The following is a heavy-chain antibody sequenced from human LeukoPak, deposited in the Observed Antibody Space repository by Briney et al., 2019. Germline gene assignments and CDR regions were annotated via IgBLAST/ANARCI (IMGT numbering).Heavy chain of an antibody. CDR1: GDSVSSNSAA. CDR2: TYFRSKWYN. CDR3: AREAEKVRGVPGFDP. D-gene: IGHD3-10*01. V-gene: IGHV6-1*01. Sequence: SQTLSLTCAISGDSVSSNSAAWNWIRQSPSRGLEWLGRTYFRSKWYNDYAVSVKSRITINPDTSKNQFSLQLNSVTPEDTAVYYCAREAEKVRGVPGFDPWGQGTLVTVSS. J-gene: IGHJ5*02.